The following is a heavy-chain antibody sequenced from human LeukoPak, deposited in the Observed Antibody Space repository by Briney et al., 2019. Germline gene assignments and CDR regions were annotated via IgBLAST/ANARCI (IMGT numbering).Heavy chain of an antibody. CDR2: IYYSGST. CDR3: AGAYYYGSGSYGLDY. CDR1: GGSISSSYSY. Sequence: SETLSLTCTVSGGSISSSYSYWGWIRQPPGKGLEWIGNIYYSGSTYYSPSLTSRVTVSVDTSENQFSLKLTSVTAADTAVYYCAGAYYYGSGSYGLDYWGQGTLVTVSS. D-gene: IGHD3-10*01. J-gene: IGHJ4*02. V-gene: IGHV4-39*07.